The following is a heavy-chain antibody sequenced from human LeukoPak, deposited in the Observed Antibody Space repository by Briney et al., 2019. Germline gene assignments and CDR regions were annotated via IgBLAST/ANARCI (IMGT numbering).Heavy chain of an antibody. J-gene: IGHJ4*02. V-gene: IGHV4-34*01. D-gene: IGHD1-26*01. CDR1: GGSFSGYY. CDR3: ARDSRIGRGNY. CDR2: INHSGST. Sequence: SETLSLTCAVYGGSFSGYYWSWIRQPPGKGLEWIGEINHSGSTNYNPSLKSRVTISVDTSKNQFTLKLSSVTAADTAVYYCARDSRIGRGNYWGQGTLVTVSS.